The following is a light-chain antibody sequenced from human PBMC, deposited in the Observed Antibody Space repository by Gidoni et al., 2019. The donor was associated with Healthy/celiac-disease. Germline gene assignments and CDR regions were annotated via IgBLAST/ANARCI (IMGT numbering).Light chain of an antibody. Sequence: DIQMTQSPSSLSASVGDRVTISCQASQDISNYLNWYQQKPGKAPKLLIYDASNLETGVPSRFSGSGSGTDFTSTISSLQPEDIATYYCQQYDNLSLTFXGXTKVEIK. J-gene: IGKJ4*01. V-gene: IGKV1-33*01. CDR1: QDISNY. CDR2: DAS. CDR3: QQYDNLSLT.